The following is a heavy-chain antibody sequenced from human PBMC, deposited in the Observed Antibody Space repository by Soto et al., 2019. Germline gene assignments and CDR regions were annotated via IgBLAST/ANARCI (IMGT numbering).Heavy chain of an antibody. CDR3: ARDPYGDYEVNAFDI. V-gene: IGHV1-46*03. D-gene: IGHD4-17*01. CDR2: MNPSGGST. J-gene: IGHJ3*02. CDR1: GYTFTSYD. Sequence: ASVKVSCKASGYTFTSYDINWVRQATGQGLEWMGIMNPSGGSTGYAQKFQGRVTMTRDTSTSTVYMELSSLRSEDTAVYYCARDPYGDYEVNAFDIWGQGTMVTVSS.